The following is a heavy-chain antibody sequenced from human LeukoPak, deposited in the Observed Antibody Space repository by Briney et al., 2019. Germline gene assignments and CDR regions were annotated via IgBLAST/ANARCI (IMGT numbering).Heavy chain of an antibody. CDR3: ARALRPGYSSSWYLGASNSNWFDP. J-gene: IGHJ5*02. CDR2: ISAYNGNT. Sequence: ASVKVSCKASGYTFTSYGISWVRQAPGQGLEWMGWISAYNGNTNYAQKLQGRVTMTTDTSTSTAYMELRSLRSDDTAVYYCARALRPGYSSSWYLGASNSNWFDPLGQGTLVTVSS. D-gene: IGHD6-13*01. V-gene: IGHV1-18*01. CDR1: GYTFTSYG.